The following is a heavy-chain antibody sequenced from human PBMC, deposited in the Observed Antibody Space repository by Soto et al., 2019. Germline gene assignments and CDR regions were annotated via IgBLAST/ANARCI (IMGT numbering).Heavy chain of an antibody. CDR3: AKGPHTNVGWPYYFES. CDR1: GFSLANYP. J-gene: IGHJ4*02. D-gene: IGHD6-19*01. V-gene: IGHV3-48*02. Sequence: HPGGSLRLSCVASGFSLANYPMNWVRQTPGKGLEWISYSSPRGDTIYYADSVEGRFTISRDNARNSLSLHMSSLRDEDSALYYRAKGPHTNVGWPYYFESWGQGVPVTVSS. CDR2: SSPRGDTI.